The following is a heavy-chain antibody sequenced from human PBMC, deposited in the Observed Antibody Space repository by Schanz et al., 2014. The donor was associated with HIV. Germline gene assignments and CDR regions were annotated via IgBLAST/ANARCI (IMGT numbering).Heavy chain of an antibody. CDR2: INHSGST. V-gene: IGHV4-34*01. CDR1: GGSFSVYS. Sequence: QVQLQQWGAGLLKPSETLSLTCAVYGGSFSVYSWSWIRQPPGKGLQWIGEINHSGSTNYNPSLKTRFTISVDTAKTQFSLRLNSVTAADTAVYYCARTPYYFDYWGQGTLVTVSS. J-gene: IGHJ4*02. CDR3: ARTPYYFDY.